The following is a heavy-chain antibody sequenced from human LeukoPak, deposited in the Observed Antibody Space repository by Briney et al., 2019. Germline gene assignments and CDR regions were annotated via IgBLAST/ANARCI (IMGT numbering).Heavy chain of an antibody. CDR3: ARDQSGEWELLSGWWFDP. J-gene: IGHJ5*02. CDR1: GYSFSTHW. Sequence: ASVKVSCKASGYSFSTHWMHWVRQAPGQGLEWMGIINPSGGFTSYAQKLQGRVTVTRDMSASTVYMELSNLRSEDTAVYYCARDQSGEWELLSGWWFDPWGQGTLVTVSS. V-gene: IGHV1-46*01. CDR2: INPSGGFT. D-gene: IGHD1-26*01.